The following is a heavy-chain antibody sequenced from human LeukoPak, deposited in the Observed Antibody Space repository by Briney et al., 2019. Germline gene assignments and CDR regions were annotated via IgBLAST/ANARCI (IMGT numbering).Heavy chain of an antibody. Sequence: GGSLRLSCAASGFTFSGYSMNWVRQAPGKGLEWVSSISSSSSYIYYADSVKGRFTISRDNAKNSLYLQMNSLRAEDTAVYYCARDLGPYIVVVPAAPFGCWGQGTLVTVSS. CDR2: ISSSSSYI. CDR3: ARDLGPYIVVVPAAPFGC. V-gene: IGHV3-21*01. J-gene: IGHJ4*02. D-gene: IGHD2-2*01. CDR1: GFTFSGYS.